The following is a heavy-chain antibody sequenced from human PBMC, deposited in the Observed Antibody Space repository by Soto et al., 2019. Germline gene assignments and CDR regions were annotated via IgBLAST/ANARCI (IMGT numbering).Heavy chain of an antibody. CDR1: GFTVSSNY. CDR3: ARSSNSIAAAGTGFDY. Sequence: PGGSLRLSCAASGFTVSSNYMSWVRQAPGKGLEWVSVIYSGGSTYYADSVKGRFTIPRDNSKNTLYLQMNSLRAEDTAVYYCARSSNSIAAAGTGFDYWGQGTLVTVSS. D-gene: IGHD6-13*01. CDR2: IYSGGST. J-gene: IGHJ4*02. V-gene: IGHV3-53*01.